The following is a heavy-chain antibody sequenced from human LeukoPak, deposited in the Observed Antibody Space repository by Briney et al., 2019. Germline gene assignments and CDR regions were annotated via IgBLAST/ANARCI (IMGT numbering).Heavy chain of an antibody. CDR3: ARDLGSMVRGDCFDY. Sequence: TGGSLRLSCAASGFTFSSYWMHWVRHAPGKGLVWVSRINSDGSSTSYADSVKGRFTISRDNAKNTLYLQMNSLRAEDTAVYYCARDLGSMVRGDCFDYWGQGTLVTVSS. D-gene: IGHD3-10*01. CDR1: GFTFSSYW. V-gene: IGHV3-74*01. J-gene: IGHJ4*02. CDR2: INSDGSST.